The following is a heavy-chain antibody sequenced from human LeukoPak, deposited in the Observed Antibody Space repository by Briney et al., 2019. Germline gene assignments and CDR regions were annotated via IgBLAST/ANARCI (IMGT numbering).Heavy chain of an antibody. CDR2: ISTSNRST. D-gene: IGHD3-9*01. J-gene: IGHJ3*02. CDR1: GYTFTSYG. Sequence: DSVKVSCKASGYTFTSYGINWVRQAPGQGLEWMGWISTSNRSTNYAQKLQGRVTMTTDTSTSTAYMELRSLRSDDTAVYYCARDLHQHYDILTGRNRDAFDIWGQGTMVTVSS. CDR3: ARDLHQHYDILTGRNRDAFDI. V-gene: IGHV1-18*01.